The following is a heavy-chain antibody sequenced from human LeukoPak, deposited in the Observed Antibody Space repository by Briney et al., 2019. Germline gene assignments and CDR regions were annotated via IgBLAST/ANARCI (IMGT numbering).Heavy chain of an antibody. Sequence: ASVKVSCKASGGTFSSYAISWVRQAPGQGLEWMGGIIPIFGTANYAQKFQGRVTITADESTSTAYMELSSLRSEDTAVYYCARGVCSGGSCLLSNWYFDLWGRGTLVTVSS. J-gene: IGHJ2*01. CDR1: GGTFSSYA. CDR3: ARGVCSGGSCLLSNWYFDL. D-gene: IGHD2-15*01. V-gene: IGHV1-69*13. CDR2: IIPIFGTA.